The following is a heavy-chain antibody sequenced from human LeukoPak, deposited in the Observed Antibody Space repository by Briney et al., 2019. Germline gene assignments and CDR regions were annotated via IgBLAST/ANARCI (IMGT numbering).Heavy chain of an antibody. V-gene: IGHV3-7*03. CDR2: IKKDGSEK. CDR3: AREILYDSSGYYQDH. Sequence: GGSLRLSCAASGFTFSSYWMSWVRQAPGKGLEWVANIKKDGSEKYYVDSVKGRFTISRDNAKNSLYLQMNSLRAEDTALYYCAREILYDSSGYYQDHWGQGTLVTVSS. CDR1: GFTFSSYW. D-gene: IGHD3-22*01. J-gene: IGHJ4*02.